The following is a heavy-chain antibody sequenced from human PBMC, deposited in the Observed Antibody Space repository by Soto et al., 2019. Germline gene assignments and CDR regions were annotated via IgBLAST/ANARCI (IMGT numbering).Heavy chain of an antibody. J-gene: IGHJ5*02. D-gene: IGHD1-26*01. CDR2: IYYSGST. Sequence: SETLSLTCTVSGGSITSSSYYWGWIRQPPGKGLEWIGSIYYSGSTYYNPSLRSRVTISVDTSKNQFSLKLSSVTAADTAVYYCATQEVGGSYVYTFDPWGQGTLVTVS. CDR3: ATQEVGGSYVYTFDP. CDR1: GGSITSSSYY. V-gene: IGHV4-39*01.